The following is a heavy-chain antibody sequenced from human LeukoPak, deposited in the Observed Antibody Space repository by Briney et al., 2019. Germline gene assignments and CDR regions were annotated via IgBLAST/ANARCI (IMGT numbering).Heavy chain of an antibody. CDR3: ARSRVIQLWLYYYYLDV. D-gene: IGHD5-18*01. CDR1: GYSISSGYY. V-gene: IGHV4-38-2*02. CDR2: IYHSGST. Sequence: SETLSLTCTVSGYSISSGYYWGWIRQPPGKGLEWIGSIYHSGSTYYNPSLKSRVTISVDTSKNTFSLKLSSVTAADTAVYYCARSRVIQLWLYYYYLDVWGKGTTVTVSS. J-gene: IGHJ6*03.